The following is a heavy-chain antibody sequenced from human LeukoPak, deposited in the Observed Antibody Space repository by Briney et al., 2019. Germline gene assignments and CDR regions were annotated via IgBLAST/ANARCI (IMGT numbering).Heavy chain of an antibody. CDR1: GFTFSNYA. CDR3: AKSRLPYDSTGYYSFDF. D-gene: IGHD3-22*01. CDR2: MTGSGD. V-gene: IGHV3-23*01. J-gene: IGHJ4*02. Sequence: PGGSLRLSCAAAGFTFSNYAMTWVHQAQGKGLEWVSSMTGSGDKYAETVKGRFTISRDNSKNTLYLQMNSLRADDTAVYYCAKSRLPYDSTGYYSFDFWGQGTLVTVSS.